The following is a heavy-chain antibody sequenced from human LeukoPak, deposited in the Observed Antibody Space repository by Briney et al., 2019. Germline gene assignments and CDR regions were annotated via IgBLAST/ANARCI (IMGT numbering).Heavy chain of an antibody. V-gene: IGHV3-21*01. Sequence: GGSLRLYCAASGFTFSSYTVNWVRQAPGKGLEWVSSISSSSSYMYYEDSVKGRFTISRDNAKNSLYLQTNSLRAEDTAVYYCARDHIRGDSYFDYWGQGTLVTVSS. D-gene: IGHD2-21*02. CDR1: GFTFSSYT. J-gene: IGHJ4*02. CDR2: ISSSSSYM. CDR3: ARDHIRGDSYFDY.